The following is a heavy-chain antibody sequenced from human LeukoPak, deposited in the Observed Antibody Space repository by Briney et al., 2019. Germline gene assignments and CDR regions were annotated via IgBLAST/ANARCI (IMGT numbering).Heavy chain of an antibody. CDR1: GFTFSRYA. V-gene: IGHV3-23*01. CDR2: ISGSGGST. Sequence: PGGSLRLSCAASGFTFSRYAMSWVRQAPGKGLEWVSAISGSGGSTYYADSVKGRFTISRDNSKNTLYLQMNSLRAEDTAVYYCAKRKGRGYCSSTSCYYYFDYWGQGTLVTVSS. D-gene: IGHD2-2*01. CDR3: AKRKGRGYCSSTSCYYYFDY. J-gene: IGHJ4*02.